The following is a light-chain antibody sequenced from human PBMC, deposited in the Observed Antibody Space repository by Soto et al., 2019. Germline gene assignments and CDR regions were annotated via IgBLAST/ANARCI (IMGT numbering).Light chain of an antibody. CDR1: QSISSY. J-gene: IGKJ5*01. V-gene: IGKV1-39*01. CDR2: AAS. Sequence: DSQMTQSPSSLSASVGDRVTITCRASQSISSYLNWYQQKPGKAPKLLIYAASSLPGGVPSRFSGRGSGPDFTLTISSLHPEDFPSYYYQQRYTPPLTFGHGTRLEI. CDR3: QQRYTPPLT.